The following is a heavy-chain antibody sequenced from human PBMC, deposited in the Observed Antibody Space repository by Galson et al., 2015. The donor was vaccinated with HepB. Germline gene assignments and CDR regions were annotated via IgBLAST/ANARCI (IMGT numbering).Heavy chain of an antibody. Sequence: ETLSLTCAVYGGSFSGYYWSWIRQPPGKGLEWIGEINHSGSTNYNPSLKSRVTISVDTSKNQFSLKLSSVTAADTAVYYCVSSDYYDSNGYYYFDYWGQGTLVTVSS. CDR3: VSSDYYDSNGYYYFDY. J-gene: IGHJ4*02. D-gene: IGHD3-22*01. V-gene: IGHV4-34*01. CDR2: INHSGST. CDR1: GGSFSGYY.